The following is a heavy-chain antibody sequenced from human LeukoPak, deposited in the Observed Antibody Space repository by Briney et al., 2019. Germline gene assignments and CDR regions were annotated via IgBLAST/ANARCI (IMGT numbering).Heavy chain of an antibody. D-gene: IGHD6-13*01. J-gene: IGHJ4*02. Sequence: PGGSLRLSCTASGFTFNSHAIHWVRQAPGKGLEWVAVISYDGSNKYHADSVKGRFTISRDNSKNTLYLQMNSLRAEDTAVYYCAREMWQQLATFAPLDYWGQGTLITVSS. CDR2: ISYDGSNK. CDR1: GFTFNSHA. V-gene: IGHV3-30-3*01. CDR3: AREMWQQLATFAPLDY.